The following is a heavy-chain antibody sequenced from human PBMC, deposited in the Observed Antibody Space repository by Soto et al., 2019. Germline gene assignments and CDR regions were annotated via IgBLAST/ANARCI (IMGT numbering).Heavy chain of an antibody. CDR2: IIPITGTV. V-gene: IGHV1-69*01. Sequence: QVQLVQSGAEVKKPGSSVKVSCKVSGGTFSSYAIGWVRQAPGQGLEWMGGIIPITGTVNYAQKFQGRVNITADESTTTVSMELSSLRSEDTAVYYCAREYSSSAQYLYFDGWGRGTLVNVSA. D-gene: IGHD6-6*01. CDR1: GGTFSSYA. J-gene: IGHJ2*01. CDR3: AREYSSSAQYLYFDG.